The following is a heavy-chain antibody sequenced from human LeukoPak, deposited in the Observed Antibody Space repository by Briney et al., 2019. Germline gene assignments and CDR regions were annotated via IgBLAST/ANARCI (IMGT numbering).Heavy chain of an antibody. CDR2: IYYSGST. Sequence: KPSETLSLTCTVSGGSISSYYWSWIRQPPGKGLEWIGYIYYSGSTNYNPSLKSRVTISEDTSKNQFSLKLSSVTAADTAVYYCARVRRSAVAGLWLDYWGQGTLVTVSS. D-gene: IGHD6-19*01. CDR3: ARVRRSAVAGLWLDY. CDR1: GGSISSYY. V-gene: IGHV4-59*01. J-gene: IGHJ4*02.